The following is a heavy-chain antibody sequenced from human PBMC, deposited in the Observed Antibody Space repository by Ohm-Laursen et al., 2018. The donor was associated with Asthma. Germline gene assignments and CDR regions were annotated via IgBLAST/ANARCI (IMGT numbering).Heavy chain of an antibody. D-gene: IGHD6-19*01. Sequence: SLRLSCAASGITLSEYGFHWVRQAPGKGPEWVAVISYDGSNKYYADSVQGRFTISRDNSKTTLFLQMNSLRAEDTAVYYCAKDSSIAVAGIDYWGQGTLVTVSS. CDR3: AKDSSIAVAGIDY. J-gene: IGHJ4*02. V-gene: IGHV3-30*18. CDR1: GITLSEYG. CDR2: ISYDGSNK.